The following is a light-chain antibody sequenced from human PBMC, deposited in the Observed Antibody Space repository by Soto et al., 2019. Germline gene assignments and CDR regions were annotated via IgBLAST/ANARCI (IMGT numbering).Light chain of an antibody. Sequence: QSVLTQPPSVSGAPGQRVTISCTGSSSNIGAGYDVHWYQQLPGTAPKLLIYGNSNRPSGVPDRFSGSKSGTSASLAINGLQAEDEADYYCQSYDSSPGGWVFGGGTKLTVL. J-gene: IGLJ3*02. CDR1: SSNIGAGYD. V-gene: IGLV1-40*01. CDR3: QSYDSSPGGWV. CDR2: GNS.